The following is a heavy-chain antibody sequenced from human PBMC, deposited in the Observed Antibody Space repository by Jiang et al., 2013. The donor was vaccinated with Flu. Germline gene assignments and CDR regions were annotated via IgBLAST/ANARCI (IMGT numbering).Heavy chain of an antibody. D-gene: IGHD1-26*01. CDR2: FYYTGTT. V-gene: IGHV4-39*01. CDR3: ARIPRAGSIGFTFDH. J-gene: IGHJ5*02. Sequence: GLVKPSETLSLTCTVSGGSISSSNYYWGWIRQSPGQGLEWIGSFYYTGTTYYNPSLRSRVVISGDTSKNQFSLKLTSVTAADTAVYYCARIPRAGSIGFTFDHWGQGTLVTVSS. CDR1: GGSISSSNYY.